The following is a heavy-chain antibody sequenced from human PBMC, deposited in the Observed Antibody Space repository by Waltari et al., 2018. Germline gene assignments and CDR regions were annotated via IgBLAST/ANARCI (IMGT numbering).Heavy chain of an antibody. V-gene: IGHV4-59*01. CDR1: GGSTSSYY. Sequence: QVQLQESGPGLVKPSETLSLTCTVSGGSTSSYYWSWIRQPPGKGLEWIGYIYYSGSTNYNPSLKSRVTISVDTSKNQFSLKLSSVTAADTAVYYCARGSSYYYGMDVWGQGTTVTVSS. CDR3: ARGSSYYYGMDV. J-gene: IGHJ6*02. D-gene: IGHD1-26*01. CDR2: IYYSGST.